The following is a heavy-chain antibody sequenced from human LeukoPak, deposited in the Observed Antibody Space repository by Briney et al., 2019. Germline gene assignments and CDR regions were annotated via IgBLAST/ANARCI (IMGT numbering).Heavy chain of an antibody. CDR3: VKGFHFDW. CDR2: ISGSGTDT. J-gene: IGHJ4*02. CDR1: GFEFSIHD. Sequence: GGSLRLSCVASGFEFSIHDMSWGRQAPGKGPEWVSSISGSGTDTYHTDSVKGRFTISRDTSKNTLYMQMNNLRVEDTAVYYCVKGFHFDWWGQGTLVTVSS. V-gene: IGHV3-23*01.